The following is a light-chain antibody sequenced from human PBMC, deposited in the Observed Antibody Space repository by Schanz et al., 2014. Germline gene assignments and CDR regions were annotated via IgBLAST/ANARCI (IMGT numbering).Light chain of an antibody. Sequence: QSVLTQPPSVSGAPGQRVTISCTGSSSNIGAGYYVHWYQQLPGTAPKLLIYSDSSRPSGVPDRFSGSKSGASASLAITGLLAEDEADYYCQSYDSGLRRRVFGGGTKLTVL. CDR3: QSYDSGLRRRV. CDR1: SSNIGAGYY. V-gene: IGLV1-40*01. CDR2: SDS. J-gene: IGLJ3*02.